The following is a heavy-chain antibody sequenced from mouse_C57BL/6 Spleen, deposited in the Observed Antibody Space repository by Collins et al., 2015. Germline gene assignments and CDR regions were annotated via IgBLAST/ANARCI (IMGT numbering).Heavy chain of an antibody. CDR1: GYTFTSYW. J-gene: IGHJ1*03. Sequence: QIQLQQPGAELVKPGASVKLSCKASGYTFTSYWMHWVKQRPGRGLEWIGRIDPNSGGTKYNEKFKSKATLTVDKPSSTAYMQLSSLTSEDSAVYYCARTIYDGYYDWYFDVWGTGTTVTVSS. CDR2: IDPNSGGT. D-gene: IGHD2-3*01. CDR3: ARTIYDGYYDWYFDV. V-gene: IGHV1-72*01.